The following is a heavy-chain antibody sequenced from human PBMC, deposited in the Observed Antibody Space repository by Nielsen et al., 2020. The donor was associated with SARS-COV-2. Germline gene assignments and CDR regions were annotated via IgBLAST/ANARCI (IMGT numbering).Heavy chain of an antibody. CDR3: ARGPLDTAMEKGGFDY. Sequence: GGSLRLSCAASGFTVSSNYMSWVRQAPGKGLEWVSVIYSGGSTYYADSVKGRFTISRDNSKNTLYLQMNSLRAEDTAVYYCARGPLDTAMEKGGFDYWGQGTLVTVSS. D-gene: IGHD5-18*01. CDR2: IYSGGST. V-gene: IGHV3-66*01. CDR1: GFTVSSNY. J-gene: IGHJ4*02.